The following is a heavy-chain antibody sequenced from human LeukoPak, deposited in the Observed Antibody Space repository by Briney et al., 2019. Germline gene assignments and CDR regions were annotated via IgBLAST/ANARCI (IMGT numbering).Heavy chain of an antibody. CDR1: GFTFSNYG. Sequence: PGRSLRLSCAASGFTFSNYGMHWVRQAPGKGLEWVAVISYDGSNKYYADSVKGRFTISRDNSKNTLYLQMNSLRAEDTAVYYCARSAIFGVVMTDLYAFDIWGQGTMVTVSS. CDR2: ISYDGSNK. V-gene: IGHV3-30*03. CDR3: ARSAIFGVVMTDLYAFDI. J-gene: IGHJ3*02. D-gene: IGHD3-3*01.